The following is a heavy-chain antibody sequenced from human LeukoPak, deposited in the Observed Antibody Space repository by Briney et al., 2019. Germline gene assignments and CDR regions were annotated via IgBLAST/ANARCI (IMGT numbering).Heavy chain of an antibody. CDR2: INHSGST. J-gene: IGHJ6*03. V-gene: IGHV4-34*01. D-gene: IGHD3-10*01. CDR3: ARVSLGSYYYYMDV. Sequence: SETLSLTCAVYGGSFSGYYWSWIRQPPGKGLEWIGEINHSGSTNYNPSLKSRVTISVDTSKNQFSLKLSSVTAADTAVYYCARVSLGSYYYYMDVWGKGTTVTISS. CDR1: GGSFSGYY.